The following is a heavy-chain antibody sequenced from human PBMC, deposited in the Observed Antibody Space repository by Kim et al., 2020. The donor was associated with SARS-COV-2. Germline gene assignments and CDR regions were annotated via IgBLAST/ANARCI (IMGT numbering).Heavy chain of an antibody. Sequence: VKGRFTISRDNSKNTLYLQMNSLRAEDTAVYYCARDVFRTAIAAQLAFDIWGQGTMVTVSS. D-gene: IGHD6-6*01. CDR3: ARDVFRTAIAAQLAFDI. J-gene: IGHJ3*02. V-gene: IGHV3-30*07.